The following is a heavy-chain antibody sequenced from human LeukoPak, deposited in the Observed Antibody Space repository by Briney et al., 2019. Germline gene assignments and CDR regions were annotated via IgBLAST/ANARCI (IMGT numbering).Heavy chain of an antibody. Sequence: ASETLSLTCAVYGGSFSGYFWSWIRQPPGKGLEWIGEINHSGSTSYNPSLKSRVTISVDTSKNQFSLKLSSVTAADTAVYYCARSPGWYYYYFYMDVWGKGTTVTVSS. CDR2: INHSGST. CDR3: ARSPGWYYYYFYMDV. J-gene: IGHJ6*03. V-gene: IGHV4-34*01. D-gene: IGHD2-15*01. CDR1: GGSFSGYF.